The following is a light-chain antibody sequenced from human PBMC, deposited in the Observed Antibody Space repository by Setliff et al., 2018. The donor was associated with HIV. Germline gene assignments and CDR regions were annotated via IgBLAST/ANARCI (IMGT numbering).Light chain of an antibody. CDR2: GVN. V-gene: IGLV2-14*01. CDR3: TSYTRDNTITRV. J-gene: IGLJ1*01. CDR1: SSDVGGYNS. Sequence: QSALTQPASVSGSPGQSITISCTGTSSDVGGYNSVSWYQHYPGKAPKVMIYGVNNRPSGVSNRFSGSKSGSTASLTISGLQAEDEADYFCTSYTRDNTITRVFGTGTKGTVL.